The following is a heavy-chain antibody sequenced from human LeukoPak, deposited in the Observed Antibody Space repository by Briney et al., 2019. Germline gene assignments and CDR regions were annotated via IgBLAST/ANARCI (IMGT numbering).Heavy chain of an antibody. V-gene: IGHV1-2*02. CDR1: GYTFKDYF. Sequence: ASVKVSCKASGYTFKDYFIRWVRQAPGQGLEWMGWVNPYSGATSYAQNFRGRVTMTRDTSITTAYMELSRLTSDDTAIFYCARAKALAQDSFDIWGQGTVVTVSS. D-gene: IGHD5-12*01. CDR2: VNPYSGAT. J-gene: IGHJ3*02. CDR3: ARAKALAQDSFDI.